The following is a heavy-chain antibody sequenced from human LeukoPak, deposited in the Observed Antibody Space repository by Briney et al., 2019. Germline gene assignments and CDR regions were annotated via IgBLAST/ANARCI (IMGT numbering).Heavy chain of an antibody. CDR2: IYPGDSDT. J-gene: IGHJ4*02. V-gene: IGHV5-51*01. CDR1: GYSFTSYW. D-gene: IGHD3-10*01. CDR3: ARHDYYGSGSSGGNFDY. Sequence: GESLKISCKGSGYSFTSYWIGCVRPLPGKGLEWLGIIYPGDSDTRYSPSLQGQVTISADKSISTAYLQLSSLKASDTAMYYCARHDYYGSGSSGGNFDYWGQGTLVTVSS.